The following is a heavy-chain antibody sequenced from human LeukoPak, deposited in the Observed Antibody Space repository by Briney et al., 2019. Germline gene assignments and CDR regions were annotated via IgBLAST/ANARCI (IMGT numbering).Heavy chain of an antibody. J-gene: IGHJ4*02. Sequence: SETLSLTCTVSGGSISSRSYYWSWIRQPPGKGLEWIGEINHSGSTNYNPSLKSRVTISVDTSKNQFSLKLSSVTAADTAVYYCARAMDSAAAMYYFDYWGQGTLVTVSS. D-gene: IGHD6-13*01. CDR2: INHSGST. CDR3: ARAMDSAAAMYYFDY. CDR1: GGSISSRSYY. V-gene: IGHV4-39*07.